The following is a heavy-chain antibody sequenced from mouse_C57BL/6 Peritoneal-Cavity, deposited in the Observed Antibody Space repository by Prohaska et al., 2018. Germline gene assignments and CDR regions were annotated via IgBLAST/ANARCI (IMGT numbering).Heavy chain of an antibody. CDR3: ARLLDY. V-gene: IGHV1-64*01. CDR1: GYTFTNYW. D-gene: IGHD2-12*01. Sequence: QVQLQQPGAELVKPGASVKLSCKASGYTFTNYWMHLVKQRIGQGLEWIGMIHPNSGSTNYNEKFKGKATLTVDKSSSTAYRELRSLTSEDSAVYYCARLLDYWGQGTTLTVSS. CDR2: IHPNSGST. J-gene: IGHJ2*01.